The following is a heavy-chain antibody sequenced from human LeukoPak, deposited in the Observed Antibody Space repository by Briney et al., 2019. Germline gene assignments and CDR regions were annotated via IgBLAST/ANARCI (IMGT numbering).Heavy chain of an antibody. CDR2: ITRSGQNT. J-gene: IGHJ3*01. V-gene: IGHV3-23*01. CDR1: GFPFGDFA. D-gene: IGHD4-11*01. Sequence: GGSLRLSCAASGFPFGDFAMTWVRQVPGGGLQWVSTITRSGQNTYYADSAKGRFTISRDDYKGMLYLQMNSLRAEDTAMYYCAKDDYCSIPGCVIDALVVWGQGTVVTVSS. CDR3: AKDDYCSIPGCVIDALVV.